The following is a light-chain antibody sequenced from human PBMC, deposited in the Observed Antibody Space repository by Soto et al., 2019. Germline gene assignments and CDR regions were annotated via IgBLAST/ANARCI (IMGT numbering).Light chain of an antibody. CDR3: SSYTSTSAYVL. CDR2: DVS. CDR1: SSDVGGYRY. Sequence: QSVLTQPASVSGSPGQSITISCTGPSSDVGGYRYVSWYQQPPGKVPKLIIYDVSNRPSGISDRFSGSKSANTASLTISGLPAEDEADYCCSSYTSTSAYVLFGGGTQLTGL. V-gene: IGLV2-14*01. J-gene: IGLJ3*02.